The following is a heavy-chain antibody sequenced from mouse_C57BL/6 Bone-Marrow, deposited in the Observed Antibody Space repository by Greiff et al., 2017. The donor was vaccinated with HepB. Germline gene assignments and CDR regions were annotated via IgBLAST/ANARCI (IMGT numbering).Heavy chain of an antibody. J-gene: IGHJ4*01. CDR2: IHPNSGST. Sequence: QVQLQQPGAELVKPGASVKLSCKASGYTFTSYWMHWVKQRPGQGLKWIGMIHPNSGSTNYNEKFKSKATLTVDKSSSTAYMQLSSLTSEDSAVYYCARDPYYSNYGAMDYWGQGTSVTVSS. CDR1: GYTFTSYW. D-gene: IGHD2-5*01. V-gene: IGHV1-64*01. CDR3: ARDPYYSNYGAMDY.